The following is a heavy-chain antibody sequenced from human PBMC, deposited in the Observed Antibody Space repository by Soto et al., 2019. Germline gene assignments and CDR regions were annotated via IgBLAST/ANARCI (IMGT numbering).Heavy chain of an antibody. Sequence: PSETLSLTCTVSGDSISSSSYYWGWIRQPPGKGLEWIGSIYYSGSTYYNPSLKSRVTISVDTSKNQFSLKQSSVTAADTAVYYCARHGSGSYYNNWFHPWGQGTLVTVS. V-gene: IGHV4-39*01. CDR2: IYYSGST. J-gene: IGHJ5*02. CDR1: GDSISSSSYY. D-gene: IGHD3-10*01. CDR3: ARHGSGSYYNNWFHP.